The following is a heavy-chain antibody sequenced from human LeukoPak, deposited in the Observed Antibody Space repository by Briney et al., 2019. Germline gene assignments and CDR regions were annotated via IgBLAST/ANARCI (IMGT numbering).Heavy chain of an antibody. CDR1: GFTFSSYW. CDR3: ARSPTDSSSWYGIYYMDV. V-gene: IGHV3-21*01. D-gene: IGHD6-13*01. CDR2: TSSSSSYI. J-gene: IGHJ6*03. Sequence: GGSLRLSCAASGFTFSSYWMSWVRQAPGKGLEWVSSTSSSSSYIYYANSVKGRFTISRDNAKNSLYLQMNSLRAEDTAVYYCARSPTDSSSWYGIYYMDVWGKGTTVTVSS.